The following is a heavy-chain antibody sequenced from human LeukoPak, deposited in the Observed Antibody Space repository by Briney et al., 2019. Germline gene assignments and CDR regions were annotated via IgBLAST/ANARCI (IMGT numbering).Heavy chain of an antibody. Sequence: SETLSLTCTVSGGSISSSSYYWGWTRQPPGKGLEWIGSIYYSGNTYYNPSLKSRVTISVDTSKNQFSLKLSSVTAADTAVYYCARVGRITIFGVVRTWFDYWGQGTLVTVSS. CDR2: IYYSGNT. CDR1: GGSISSSSYY. V-gene: IGHV4-39*07. CDR3: ARVGRITIFGVVRTWFDY. J-gene: IGHJ4*02. D-gene: IGHD3-3*01.